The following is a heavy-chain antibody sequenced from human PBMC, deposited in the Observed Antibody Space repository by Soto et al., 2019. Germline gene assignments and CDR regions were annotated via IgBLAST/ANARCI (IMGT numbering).Heavy chain of an antibody. CDR3: ARGHRITADFDY. J-gene: IGHJ4*02. Sequence: QVQLVQSGAEVKKPGSSVKVSCKASGGTFSSYTISWVRQAPGQGLEWMGRIIPILGIANYAQKFQGRVTTXADXSTSTGYMELSSLRSEDTAVYYCARGHRITADFDYWGQGTLVTVSS. V-gene: IGHV1-69*02. CDR2: IIPILGIA. D-gene: IGHD3-10*01. CDR1: GGTFSSYT.